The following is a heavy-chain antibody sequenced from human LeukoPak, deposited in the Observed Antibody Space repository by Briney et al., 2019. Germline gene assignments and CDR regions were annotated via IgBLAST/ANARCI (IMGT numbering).Heavy chain of an antibody. CDR1: GFTFSVYG. Sequence: PGGSLRLSCAASGFTFSVYGMHWVRQAPGEGLEWVALLSGDETYIDYTDSVKGRFTISRDTSKNTLFLQMNSLRADDTAIYYCAKAAVYSRNWTPFDDWGQGTLVTVSS. CDR3: AKAAVYSRNWTPFDD. V-gene: IGHV3-30*18. D-gene: IGHD6-13*01. J-gene: IGHJ4*02. CDR2: LSGDETYI.